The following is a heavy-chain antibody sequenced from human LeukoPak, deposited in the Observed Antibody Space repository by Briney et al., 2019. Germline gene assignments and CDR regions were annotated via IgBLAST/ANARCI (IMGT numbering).Heavy chain of an antibody. V-gene: IGHV1-18*01. CDR2: ISAYDGYT. Sequence: ASVKVSCKASGYIFTKYGFTWVRQAPGQGLEWMGWISAYDGYTNHAQKFQGRVTMTTDVSTSTAYMELRSLRSDDTAVYYCASTDIVKGDYYYYMDVWGKGTTVTVSS. CDR1: GYIFTKYG. CDR3: ASTDIVKGDYYYYMDV. D-gene: IGHD2-15*01. J-gene: IGHJ6*03.